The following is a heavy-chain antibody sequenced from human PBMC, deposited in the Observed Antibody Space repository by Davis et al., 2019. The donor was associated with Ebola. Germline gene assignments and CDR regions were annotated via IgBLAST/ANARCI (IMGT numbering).Heavy chain of an antibody. V-gene: IGHV1-46*01. CDR3: ARGHGDYDILTGYPPRYFDY. D-gene: IGHD3-9*01. Sequence: ASVKVSCKASGYTFTSYYMHWVRQAPGQGLEWMGIINPSGGSTSYAQKFQGRVTMTRDTSTSTVYMELSSLRSEDTAVYYCARGHGDYDILTGYPPRYFDYWGQGTLVTVSS. CDR1: GYTFTSYY. J-gene: IGHJ4*02. CDR2: INPSGGST.